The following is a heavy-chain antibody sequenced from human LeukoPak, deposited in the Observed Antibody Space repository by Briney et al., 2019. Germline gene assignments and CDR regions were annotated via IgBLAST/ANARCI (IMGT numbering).Heavy chain of an antibody. V-gene: IGHV4-59*01. D-gene: IGHD6-25*01. J-gene: IGHJ5*02. CDR1: GASISNDY. CDR2: FYQSENT. Sequence: SETLSLTCTVSGASISNDYWCWIRQPPGKGLEWLGCFYQSENTDYSPSLKSRVTISVDTSNNQVFLRLTSVTAADTAIYYCTRDGSARSLATWGQGTLVTVSS. CDR3: TRDGSARSLAT.